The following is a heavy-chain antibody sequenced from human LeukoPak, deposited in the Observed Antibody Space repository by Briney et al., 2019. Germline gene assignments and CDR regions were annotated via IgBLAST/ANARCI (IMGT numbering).Heavy chain of an antibody. J-gene: IGHJ3*02. CDR1: GGSISSGDYY. CDR2: IYYSGST. V-gene: IGHV4-30-4*01. CDR3: ARDTHDYGGNFRVPGPGKDDAFDI. D-gene: IGHD4-23*01. Sequence: PSQTLSLTCTVSGGSISSGDYYWSWIRQPPGKGLEWIGYIYYSGSTYYNPSLKSRVTISVDTSKNQFSLKLSSVTAADTAVYYCARDTHDYGGNFRVPGPGKDDAFDIWGQGTMVTVSS.